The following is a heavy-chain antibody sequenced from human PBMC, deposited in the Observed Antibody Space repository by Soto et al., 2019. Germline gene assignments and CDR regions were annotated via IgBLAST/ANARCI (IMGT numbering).Heavy chain of an antibody. D-gene: IGHD2-21*02. J-gene: IGHJ3*02. Sequence: QVQLVQSGGEVKKPGASVKVSCKASGYTFTTYGICWVRQAPGQGLEWMGWIGTYTGDTNYEQKRYGTVTIPTGTDTITAYMELSSLRSDDTAGYFCARDLLYCGGDCYEEACDIWGQGTMVTVSS. CDR3: ARDLLYCGGDCYEEACDI. CDR1: GYTFTTYG. CDR2: IGTYTGDT. V-gene: IGHV1-18*01.